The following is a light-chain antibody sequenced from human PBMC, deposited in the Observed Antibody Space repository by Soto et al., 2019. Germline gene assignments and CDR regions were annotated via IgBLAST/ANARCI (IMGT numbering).Light chain of an antibody. CDR2: AVS. V-gene: IGKV3-15*01. J-gene: IGKJ2*01. Sequence: EVVMTQSPATLSVSPGERATLSCRASETVATNLAWYQQKPGQAPRLLLYAVSARATGVPARFSGSGSGTEFTLTISSLHSEDSAIYYCQQSNNWPYTFGQGTKVDIK. CDR3: QQSNNWPYT. CDR1: ETVATN.